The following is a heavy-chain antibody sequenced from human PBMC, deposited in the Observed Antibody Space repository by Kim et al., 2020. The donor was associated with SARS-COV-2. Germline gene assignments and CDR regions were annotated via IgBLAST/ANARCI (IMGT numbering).Heavy chain of an antibody. D-gene: IGHD6-19*01. J-gene: IGHJ4*02. CDR2: ILNDGSKT. CDR3: AKDGGAQWHRPIDY. V-gene: IGHV3-30*18. CDR1: GFTFRSYG. Sequence: GGSLRLSCVVSGFTFRSYGMHWVRQAPGKGLEWVAVILNDGSKTYYTDSVKGRFTISRDNSKNTLYLQMNSLRAEDSAVYYCAKDGGAQWHRPIDYWGQGTLVTVSS.